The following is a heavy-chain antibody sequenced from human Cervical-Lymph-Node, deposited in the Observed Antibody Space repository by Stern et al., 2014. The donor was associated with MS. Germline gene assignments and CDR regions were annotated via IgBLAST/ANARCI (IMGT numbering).Heavy chain of an antibody. V-gene: IGHV3-30*01. D-gene: IGHD4-23*01. CDR1: AFTFSSYA. J-gene: IGHJ4*02. Sequence: VQLVQSGGGVVQPGRSLRLSCAASAFTFSSYAMHWVRQAPGKGLEWVAVISYDGSNKYYADSVKGRFTISRDNSKNTLYLQMNSLRVEDTAVYYCARDGLAYGGNSGYFDYWGQGTLVTVSS. CDR2: ISYDGSNK. CDR3: ARDGLAYGGNSGYFDY.